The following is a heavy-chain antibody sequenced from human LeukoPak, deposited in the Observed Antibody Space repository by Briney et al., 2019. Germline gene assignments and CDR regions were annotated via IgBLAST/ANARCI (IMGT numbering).Heavy chain of an antibody. Sequence: GGSLRLSCAASGFTFSSYSMNWVRQAPGKGLEWVAFIRYDGSNKYYADSVKGRFTISRDNSKNTLYLQMNSLRAEDTAVYYCAKVSSFGGLAADYWGQGTLVTVSS. CDR2: IRYDGSNK. V-gene: IGHV3-30*02. CDR3: AKVSSFGGLAADY. J-gene: IGHJ4*02. CDR1: GFTFSSYS. D-gene: IGHD3-16*01.